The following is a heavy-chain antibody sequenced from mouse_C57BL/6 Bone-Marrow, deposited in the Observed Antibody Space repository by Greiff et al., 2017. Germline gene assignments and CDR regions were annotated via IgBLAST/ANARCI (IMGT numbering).Heavy chain of an antibody. CDR3: AREEITTVVDMDY. V-gene: IGHV1-53*01. J-gene: IGHJ4*01. Sequence: VQLQQPGTELVKPGASVKLSCKASGYTFTSYWMHWVKQRPGQGLEWIGNINPSNGGTNYNEKFKSKATLTVDKSSSTAYIQLSSLTSEDSAVYYCAREEITTVVDMDYWGQGTSVTVSS. CDR2: INPSNGGT. D-gene: IGHD1-1*01. CDR1: GYTFTSYW.